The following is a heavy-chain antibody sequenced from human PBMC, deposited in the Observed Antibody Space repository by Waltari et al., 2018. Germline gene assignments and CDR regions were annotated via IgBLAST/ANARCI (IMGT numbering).Heavy chain of an antibody. V-gene: IGHV1-2*06. CDR2: INPNRGGT. Sequence: QVQLVQSGAEVKKPGASVKVSCKASGYTFTGYYMHWVRQAPGQGLEWMGRINPNRGGTNYAQKFQGRVTMTRDTSISTAYMELSRLRSDDTAVYYCASTTDIAAAGNYYYYYMDVWGKGTTVTVSS. J-gene: IGHJ6*03. CDR1: GYTFTGYY. D-gene: IGHD6-13*01. CDR3: ASTTDIAAAGNYYYYYMDV.